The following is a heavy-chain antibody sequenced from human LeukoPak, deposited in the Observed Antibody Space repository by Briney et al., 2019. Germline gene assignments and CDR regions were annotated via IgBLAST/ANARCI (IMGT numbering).Heavy chain of an antibody. J-gene: IGHJ4*02. V-gene: IGHV3-7*01. CDR1: GFTFSSYW. CDR3: ARDGAFRIYDY. CDR2: IKQDGNEK. D-gene: IGHD3-3*02. Sequence: GGSLRLSCAASGFTFSSYWMTRVRQAPGKGLEWVASIKQDGNEKYYVDSVKGRFTISRDNARNSLYLQMSSLRADDTAVYYCARDGAFRIYDYWGQGTLVTVSS.